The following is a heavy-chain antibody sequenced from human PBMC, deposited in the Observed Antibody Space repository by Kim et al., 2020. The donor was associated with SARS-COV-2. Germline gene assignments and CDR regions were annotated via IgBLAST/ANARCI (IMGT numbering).Heavy chain of an antibody. Sequence: GGSLRLSCAASGFTFSSYSMNWVRQAPGKGLEWVSSISSSSSYIYYPDSVKGRFTISRDKAKNSLYLQMNSLRAEDTAVYYCARDTYGDYAGGMDVWGQ. CDR1: GFTFSSYS. J-gene: IGHJ6*02. CDR2: ISSSSSYI. D-gene: IGHD4-17*01. V-gene: IGHV3-21*01. CDR3: ARDTYGDYAGGMDV.